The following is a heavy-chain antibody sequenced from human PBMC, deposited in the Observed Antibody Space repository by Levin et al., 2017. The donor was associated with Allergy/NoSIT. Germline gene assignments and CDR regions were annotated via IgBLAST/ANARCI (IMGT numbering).Heavy chain of an antibody. CDR3: AKGQQWELHGDYGMDV. J-gene: IGHJ6*02. CDR1: GFTFDDYA. Sequence: GGSLRLSCAASGFTFDDYAMHWVRQAPGKGLEWVSGISWNSGSIGYADSVKGRFTISRDNAKNSLYLQMNSLRAEDTALYYCAKGQQWELHGDYGMDVWGQGTTVTVSS. CDR2: ISWNSGSI. V-gene: IGHV3-9*01. D-gene: IGHD1-26*01.